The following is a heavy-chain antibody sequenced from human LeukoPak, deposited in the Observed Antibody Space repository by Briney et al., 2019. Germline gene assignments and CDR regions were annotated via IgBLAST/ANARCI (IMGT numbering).Heavy chain of an antibody. D-gene: IGHD5-18*01. V-gene: IGHV3-30*03. CDR1: GFTFSGYG. J-gene: IGHJ6*02. Sequence: GRSLRLSCAASGFTFSGYGMHWVRQAPGKGLEWGAVISHDGSEKYYVDSVKGRFTISRDNAKNSLYLQMNSLRAEDTAVYYCAREGVYSYGPFYYYYYGMDVWGQGTTVTVSS. CDR2: ISHDGSEK. CDR3: AREGVYSYGPFYYYYYGMDV.